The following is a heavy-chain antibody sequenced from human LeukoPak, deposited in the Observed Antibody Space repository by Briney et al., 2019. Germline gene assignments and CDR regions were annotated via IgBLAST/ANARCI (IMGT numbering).Heavy chain of an antibody. D-gene: IGHD4-17*01. CDR1: GFTFSSYS. V-gene: IGHV3-48*02. J-gene: IGHJ3*02. Sequence: GGSLRLSCAASGFTFSSYSMNWVRQAPGKGLEWVSYISTSGSTIKYADSVKGRFTISRDNAKNSVYVQMNSLGDEDTAGYYCVRDRAVSPFPPDAFDMWGQGTMVTVAS. CDR3: VRDRAVSPFPPDAFDM. CDR2: ISTSGSTI.